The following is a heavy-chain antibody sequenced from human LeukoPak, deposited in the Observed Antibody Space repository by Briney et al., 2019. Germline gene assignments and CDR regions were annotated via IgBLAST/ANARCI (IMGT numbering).Heavy chain of an antibody. Sequence: PSETLSLTCTVSGGSISSYYWSWIRQPPGKGLEWIGYIYYSGSTSYNPSLKSRVTISVDTSKNQFSLKLSSVTAADTAVYYCGRQRAAIWGFDSWGQGTLVTVSS. J-gene: IGHJ4*02. CDR3: GRQRAAIWGFDS. CDR1: GGSISSYY. CDR2: IYYSGST. D-gene: IGHD3-16*01. V-gene: IGHV4-59*08.